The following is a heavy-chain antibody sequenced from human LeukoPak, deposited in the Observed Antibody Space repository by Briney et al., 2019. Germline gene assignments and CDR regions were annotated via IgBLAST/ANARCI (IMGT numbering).Heavy chain of an antibody. CDR1: GFTCSSNY. V-gene: IGHV3-53*01. Sequence: GGSLRLSCTVSGFTCSSNYMRWVRQAPGKGLEWVSFIYSDNTHYSNSVKGRFTISRDNSKNTLYLQMNSRRAEDTAVYYCARRAGAYSHPYDYWGQGTLVTVSS. CDR2: IYSDNT. CDR3: ARRAGAYSHPYDY. D-gene: IGHD4/OR15-4a*01. J-gene: IGHJ4*02.